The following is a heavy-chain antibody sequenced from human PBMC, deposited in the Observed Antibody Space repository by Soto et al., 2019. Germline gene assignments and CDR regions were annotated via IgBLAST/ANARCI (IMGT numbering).Heavy chain of an antibody. CDR1: GGSMNNIY. V-gene: IGHV4-59*01. J-gene: IGHJ4*02. CDR2: IYYNGNT. CDR3: GRGGWSVDL. D-gene: IGHD6-19*01. Sequence: SETLSLTCTVSGGSMNNIYWSWIRQSPEKGLEWVGYIYYNGNTNYNPSLKSRVTMSVDTSKNQFSLKLTSVTSADTAVYFCGRGGWSVDLGGRGILVTVSA.